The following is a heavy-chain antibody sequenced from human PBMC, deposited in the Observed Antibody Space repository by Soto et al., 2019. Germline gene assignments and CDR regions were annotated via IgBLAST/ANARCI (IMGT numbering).Heavy chain of an antibody. D-gene: IGHD3-9*01. J-gene: IGHJ5*02. CDR2: ISASSSTI. V-gene: IGHV3-48*01. Sequence: EVQLVESGGGLVQPGGSLRLSCAASGFTYSHYDMNWVRQAPGKGLEWVSFISASSSTIHYADSVRGRFTISRDDAENSLHLQMNSLRAEDTAMYFCARGLGYNWFGPWGQGTLVTVSS. CDR3: ARGLGYNWFGP. CDR1: GFTYSHYD.